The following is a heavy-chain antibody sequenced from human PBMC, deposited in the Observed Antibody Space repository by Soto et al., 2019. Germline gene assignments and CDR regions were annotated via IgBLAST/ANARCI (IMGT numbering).Heavy chain of an antibody. D-gene: IGHD2-2*01. Sequence: SETLSRTCTVYGGSISSGDYYWSWIRQPPWKGLEWIGYIYYSGSTYDNPSLKSRVTISVDTSKNQFSLKLSRLRSDDTAVYYCAIGYCSSTSCRFDPWGQGTLVTVSS. J-gene: IGHJ5*02. CDR3: AIGYCSSTSCRFDP. CDR1: GGSISSGDYY. V-gene: IGHV4-30-4*02. CDR2: IYYSGST.